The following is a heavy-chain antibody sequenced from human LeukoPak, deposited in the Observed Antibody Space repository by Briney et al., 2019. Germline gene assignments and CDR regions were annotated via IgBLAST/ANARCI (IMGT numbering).Heavy chain of an antibody. J-gene: IGHJ4*02. CDR1: GGSISGYY. Sequence: SETLSLTCTVSGGSISGYYWSWIRQPPGKGLEWTGYISYSGSTNYNPSLKSRVTISVDPSKNQFSLKLSSVTAADTAVYYCARGNGYTYYWGQGTLVTVSS. CDR2: ISYSGST. V-gene: IGHV4-59*01. D-gene: IGHD5-24*01. CDR3: ARGNGYTYY.